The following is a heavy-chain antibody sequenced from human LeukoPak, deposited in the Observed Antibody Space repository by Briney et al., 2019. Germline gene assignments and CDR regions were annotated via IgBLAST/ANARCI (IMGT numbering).Heavy chain of an antibody. D-gene: IGHD3-10*01. J-gene: IGHJ4*02. CDR1: GFTFSSYG. V-gene: IGHV3-30*02. CDR2: IRYDGSNK. CDR3: ARARVRGVIITTSECFDH. Sequence: GGSLRLSCAASGFTFSSYGMHWVRQAPGKGLEWVAFIRYDGSNKYYADSVKGRFTISRDNAKNSVYLQMNSLRAEDTAVYYCARARVRGVIITTSECFDHWGQGTLVTVSS.